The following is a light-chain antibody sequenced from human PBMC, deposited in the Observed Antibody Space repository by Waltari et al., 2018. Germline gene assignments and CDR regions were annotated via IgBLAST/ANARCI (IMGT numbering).Light chain of an antibody. CDR1: TSTIGTNS. Sequence: QSVLTQPPAASGTPGQRAPTSCAGSTSTIGTNSVNWYQKFPGAAPQHLIYRINQRPSGVPDRFSGSKSGTSASLVISGLRSEDEADYFCAGWDDNLSVVFGGGTKLTVL. V-gene: IGLV1-47*01. J-gene: IGLJ2*01. CDR3: AGWDDNLSVV. CDR2: RIN.